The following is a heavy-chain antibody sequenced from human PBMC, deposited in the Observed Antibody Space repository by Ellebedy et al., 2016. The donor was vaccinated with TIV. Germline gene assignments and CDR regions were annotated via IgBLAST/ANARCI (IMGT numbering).Heavy chain of an antibody. CDR1: GFTFSDYT. Sequence: GGSLRLXXAASGFTFSDYTMNWVRQAPGKGLEWVSAISGSGRGNTYYAGSVKGRFTISRDNSKNTLFLHINSLKPEDTAIYYCARPPYVLASAERYFHYWGQGTLVTVSS. CDR3: ARPPYVLASAERYFHY. J-gene: IGHJ4*02. V-gene: IGHV3-23*01. CDR2: ISGSGRGNT. D-gene: IGHD3-10*02.